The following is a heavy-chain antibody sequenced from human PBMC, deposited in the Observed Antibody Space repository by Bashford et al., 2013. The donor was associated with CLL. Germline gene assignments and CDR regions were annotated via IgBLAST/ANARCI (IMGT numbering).Heavy chain of an antibody. Sequence: SETLSLTCSVSGASISSGAYYWAWIRRLPGKGLDYIGYISQSGSTNYNPSLQSRLTMSIDTSRSQFSLILSSVTAADTAVYYCARDGAGYTSGWRFDYWGQGTLVTVSS. J-gene: IGHJ4*02. CDR1: GASISSGAYY. D-gene: IGHD6-19*01. CDR3: ARDGAGYTSGWRFDY. V-gene: IGHV4-31*03. CDR2: ISQSGST.